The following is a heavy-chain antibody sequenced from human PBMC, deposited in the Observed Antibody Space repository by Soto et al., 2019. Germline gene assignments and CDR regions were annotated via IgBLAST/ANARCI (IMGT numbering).Heavy chain of an antibody. V-gene: IGHV1-69*06. CDR3: ARAPYYGSGSYYYPAYHYGMDV. Sequence: SVKVSCKASGGTFSSYAISWVRQAPGQGLEWMGGIIPIFGTANYAQKFQGRVTITADKSTSTAYMELSSLRSEDTAVYYCARAPYYGSGSYYYPAYHYGMDVWGQGTTVTVSS. D-gene: IGHD3-10*01. CDR1: GGTFSSYA. CDR2: IIPIFGTA. J-gene: IGHJ6*02.